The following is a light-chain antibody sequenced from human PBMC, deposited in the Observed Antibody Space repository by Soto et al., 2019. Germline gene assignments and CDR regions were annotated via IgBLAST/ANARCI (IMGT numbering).Light chain of an antibody. CDR2: EAL. CDR3: QHRINWPRT. Sequence: ETGLTQSPATLSLSPWERATLSCKASRSISTYLAWYQQKPGQAPRLLIYEALNRATGIPARFSGSGSGTDFTLTSSSLEPEDFAVYYCQHRINWPRTFGQGTRLEIK. CDR1: RSISTY. J-gene: IGKJ5*01. V-gene: IGKV3-11*01.